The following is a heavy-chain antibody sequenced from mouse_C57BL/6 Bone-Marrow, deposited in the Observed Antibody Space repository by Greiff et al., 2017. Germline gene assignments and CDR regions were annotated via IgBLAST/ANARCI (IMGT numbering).Heavy chain of an antibody. J-gene: IGHJ2*01. CDR1: GYTFTSYW. V-gene: IGHV1-69*01. CDR2: IDPSDSYT. D-gene: IGHD2-14*01. Sequence: VQLQQPGAELVLPGASVKLSCTASGYTFTSYWMHWVKQRPGQGLEWIGEIDPSDSYTNYNQKFKGKSTLTVDKSYSTAYMQHSSLTSEDSAVNYCAREDGRGYDCDYWGQGTTLTVSS. CDR3: AREDGRGYDCDY.